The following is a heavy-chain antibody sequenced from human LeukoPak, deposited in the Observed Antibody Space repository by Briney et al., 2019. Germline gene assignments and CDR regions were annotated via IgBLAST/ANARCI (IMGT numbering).Heavy chain of an antibody. CDR2: ITSDGSST. D-gene: IGHD1-26*01. Sequence: PGGSLRLSCAASGFTFSSCWMHWVRQAPGKGLVCVSRITSDGSSTSYADSVRGRFTISRDNAQNTVYLQMNSLRAEDTAVYYCARDLTGAVFDFWGQGTLVTVSS. V-gene: IGHV3-74*01. J-gene: IGHJ4*02. CDR1: GFTFSSCW. CDR3: ARDLTGAVFDF.